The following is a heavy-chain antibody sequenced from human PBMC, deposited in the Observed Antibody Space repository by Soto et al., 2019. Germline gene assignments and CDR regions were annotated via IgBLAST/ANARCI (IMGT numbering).Heavy chain of an antibody. D-gene: IGHD3-10*01. CDR2: IYNDGKT. J-gene: IGHJ6*02. V-gene: IGHV3-53*01. CDR1: GLPVSTNY. Sequence: GGSLRLSCAASGLPVSTNYMSWVRQAPGKGLEWVSVIYNDGKTYYADSVKGRFTISRDASKNTLHLQMDSLRDEDTAVYYCVRPLPSGQNYGMDVWGQGTTVTVSS. CDR3: VRPLPSGQNYGMDV.